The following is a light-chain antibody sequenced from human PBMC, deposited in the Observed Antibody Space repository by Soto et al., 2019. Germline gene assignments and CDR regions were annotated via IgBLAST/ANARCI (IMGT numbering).Light chain of an antibody. CDR2: AAS. V-gene: IGKV1-27*01. CDR1: QGISNY. Sequence: DIQMTQSPSSLSASVGDRVTITCRASQGISNYFAWYQQKPGKVPNLLIYAASPLQSGVPSRFSGSGSGTDVTLTISSLPPDDVATYDCQKYNSARLFTFGPGTKLDIK. CDR3: QKYNSARLFT. J-gene: IGKJ3*01.